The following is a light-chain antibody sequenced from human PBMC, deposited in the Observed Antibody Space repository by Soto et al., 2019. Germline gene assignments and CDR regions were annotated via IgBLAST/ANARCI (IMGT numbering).Light chain of an antibody. CDR2: EDN. CDR3: CSYAGSNTVI. CDR1: SSILGSFNR. V-gene: IGLV2-23*01. Sequence: QSALTQPASVSGSPGQSISISCTGNSSILGSFNRVSWYQQHPGEAPKLIIYEDNKRPSGISDRFSGSNSGNRASLTISCLQADDAADYRCCSYAGSNTVIFGGGTKDRP. J-gene: IGLJ2*01.